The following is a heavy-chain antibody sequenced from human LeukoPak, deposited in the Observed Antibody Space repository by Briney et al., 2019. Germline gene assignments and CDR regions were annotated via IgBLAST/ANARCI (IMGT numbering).Heavy chain of an antibody. Sequence: GGSLRLSCAASGFAVSTYWMHWVRHAPGKGLVRVARINVEGNYIDYAESVKGRFTISRDSAKNTLYLQMNSLRAEDTGVYSCARDLTGPYDHWGQGTLVTVSS. J-gene: IGHJ4*02. V-gene: IGHV3-74*01. CDR1: GFAVSTYW. D-gene: IGHD3-22*01. CDR2: INVEGNYI. CDR3: ARDLTGPYDH.